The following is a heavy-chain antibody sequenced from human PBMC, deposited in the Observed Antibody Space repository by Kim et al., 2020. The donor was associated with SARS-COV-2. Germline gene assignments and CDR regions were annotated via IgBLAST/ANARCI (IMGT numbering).Heavy chain of an antibody. Sequence: YADAEKGRLTISKDNSKNTLYLQTNSLRAEDTAVYYCAKDRTMVGGAFEIWGQGTMVTVSS. V-gene: IGHV3-30*02. J-gene: IGHJ3*02. D-gene: IGHD2-8*01. CDR3: AKDRTMVGGAFEI.